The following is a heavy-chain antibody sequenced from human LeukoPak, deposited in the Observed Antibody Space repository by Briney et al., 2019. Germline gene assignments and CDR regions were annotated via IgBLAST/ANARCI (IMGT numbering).Heavy chain of an antibody. J-gene: IGHJ4*02. D-gene: IGHD2-2*01. V-gene: IGHV7-4-1*02. CDR3: ARVYCSSTSCSGVGY. CDR2: INTNTGNP. Sequence: ASVKVSCKASGYTFTSYAMGWVRQAPGHGLEWMGWINTNTGNPTYAQGFTGRFVFSLDTSVSTAYLQISSLEAEDTAVYYCARVYCSSTSCSGVGYWGQGTLVTVSS. CDR1: GYTFTSYA.